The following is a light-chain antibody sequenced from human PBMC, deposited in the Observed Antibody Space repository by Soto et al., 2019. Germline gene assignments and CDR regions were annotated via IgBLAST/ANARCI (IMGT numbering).Light chain of an antibody. CDR3: SSYTSSSTLV. CDR1: SSDVGSYNL. J-gene: IGLJ3*02. CDR2: EGS. V-gene: IGLV2-14*02. Sequence: QSALTQPASVSGSPGQSITISCTGTSSDVGSYNLVSWYQQHPGKAPKLMIYEGSKRPSGVSNRFSASKSGSSASLTISGLQAEDEADYYCSSYTSSSTLVFGGGTKLTVL.